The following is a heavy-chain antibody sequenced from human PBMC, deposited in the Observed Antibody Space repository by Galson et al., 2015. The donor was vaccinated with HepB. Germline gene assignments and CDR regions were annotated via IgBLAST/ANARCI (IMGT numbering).Heavy chain of an antibody. CDR3: ARGGDIVVVAAAPVYAFDI. V-gene: IGHV1-18*01. J-gene: IGHJ3*02. Sequence: SVKVSCKASGYTFINYGISWVRQAPGQGLEWIGWISAYNGNTNYAQKLQGRVTMTRDTSTSTAYMELRSLRSDDSAIYYCARGGDIVVVAAAPVYAFDIWGQGTVVTVSS. D-gene: IGHD2-2*01. CDR2: ISAYNGNT. CDR1: GYTFINYG.